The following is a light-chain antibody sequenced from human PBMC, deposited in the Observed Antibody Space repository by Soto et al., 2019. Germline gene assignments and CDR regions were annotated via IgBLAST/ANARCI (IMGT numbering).Light chain of an antibody. CDR2: EVS. Sequence: QSVLTQPPSASGSPGQSVTISCTGTSSDVGGYNYVSWYQQHPGKAPKLMIYEVSKRPSGVPDRFSGSKSGNTASLTVAGLQDEDEADYYCSSYAGRTNVVFGGGTKLTVL. V-gene: IGLV2-8*01. CDR3: SSYAGRTNVV. J-gene: IGLJ3*02. CDR1: SSDVGGYNY.